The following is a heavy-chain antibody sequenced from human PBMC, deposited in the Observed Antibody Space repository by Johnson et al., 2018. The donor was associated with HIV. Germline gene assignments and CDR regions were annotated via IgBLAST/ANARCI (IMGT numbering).Heavy chain of an antibody. V-gene: IGHV3-66*01. D-gene: IGHD6-6*01. CDR1: GFTVSSNY. CDR3: ARESSSGSGAFDI. CDR2: IYSGGST. J-gene: IGHJ3*02. Sequence: QLVESGGGLVQPGGSLRLSCAASGFTVSSNYMSWVRQAPGKGLEWVSVIYSGGSTYYADSVKGRFTISRDNSKNTLYLQMNSLRAEDTAVYYCARESSSGSGAFDIWGQGTMVTVSS.